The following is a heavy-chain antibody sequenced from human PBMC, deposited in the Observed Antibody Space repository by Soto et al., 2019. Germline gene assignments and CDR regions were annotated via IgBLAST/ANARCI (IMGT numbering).Heavy chain of an antibody. CDR1: GFSFGAYG. V-gene: IGHV3-30*18. CDR3: AKVSVGYVDPNLGLAEAY. Sequence: QVQLVESGGGAAQPGTSLTLSCAASGFSFGAYGMHWVRQAPGKGLEWVAVVSADGNRQLYADSVRGRFTISRDNSKNTLHLQMNILLSDDTAMYYCAKVSVGYVDPNLGLAEAYWGQGARVTVSS. J-gene: IGHJ4*02. D-gene: IGHD3-16*01. CDR2: VSADGNRQ.